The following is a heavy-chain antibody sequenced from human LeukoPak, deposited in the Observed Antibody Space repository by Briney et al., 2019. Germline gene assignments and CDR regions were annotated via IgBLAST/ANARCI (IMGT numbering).Heavy chain of an antibody. Sequence: PSETLSLTCAVSGRSLTTYHWSWIRQSPGKGLEWIGEIKTSAITNYNPSLESRVTISVDTSKSQFSLNLRSVTAADAAVYYCASQMLEWYGLDVWGQGTTVTVSS. CDR2: IKTSAIT. CDR3: ASQMLEWYGLDV. V-gene: IGHV4-34*01. D-gene: IGHD3-3*01. J-gene: IGHJ6*02. CDR1: GRSLTTYH.